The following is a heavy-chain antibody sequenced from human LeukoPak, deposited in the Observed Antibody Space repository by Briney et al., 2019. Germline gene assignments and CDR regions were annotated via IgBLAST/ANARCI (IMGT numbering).Heavy chain of an antibody. CDR1: GYTFTIYY. J-gene: IGHJ4*02. Sequence: ASVTVSFTASGYTFTIYYMHWVRQAPGQGQEWMGWINPNSGGTNYEHKFQGRVTITTDTSIRTAYMHLSRLRSDDTAVYYCARASGYHFGTDFDYWGQGTLVTVSS. CDR3: ARASGYHFGTDFDY. CDR2: INPNSGGT. D-gene: IGHD5-12*01. V-gene: IGHV1-2*02.